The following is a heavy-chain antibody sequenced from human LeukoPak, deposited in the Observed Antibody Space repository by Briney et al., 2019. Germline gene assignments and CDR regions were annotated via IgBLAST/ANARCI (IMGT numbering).Heavy chain of an antibody. CDR3: ARLDSWSGYFQNAGYYYYGMDV. CDR2: ISYDGSNK. CDR1: GFTFSSYA. J-gene: IGHJ6*02. D-gene: IGHD3-3*01. V-gene: IGHV3-30*04. Sequence: GGSLRLSCAASGFTFSSYAMHWVRQAPGKGLEWVAVISYDGSNKYYADSVKGRFTISRDNSKNTLYLQMNSLRAEDTAVYYCARLDSWSGYFQNAGYYYYGMDVWGQGTTVTVSS.